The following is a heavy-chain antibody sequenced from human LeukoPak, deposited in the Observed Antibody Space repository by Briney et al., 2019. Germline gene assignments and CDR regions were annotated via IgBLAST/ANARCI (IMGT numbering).Heavy chain of an antibody. CDR3: AKALSITIFGVVIYFDY. Sequence: PGGSLRLSCAASGFTVSSNYMSWVRQAPGKGLEWVSAISGSGGSTYYADSVKGRFTISRDNSKNTLYLQMNSLRAEDTAVYYCAKALSITIFGVVIYFDYWGQGTLVTVSS. V-gene: IGHV3-23*01. D-gene: IGHD3-3*01. J-gene: IGHJ4*02. CDR1: GFTVSSNY. CDR2: ISGSGGST.